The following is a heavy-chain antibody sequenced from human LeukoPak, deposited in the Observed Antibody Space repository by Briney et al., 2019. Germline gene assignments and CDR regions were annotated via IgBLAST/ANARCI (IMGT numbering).Heavy chain of an antibody. CDR2: INSDGSST. V-gene: IGHV3-74*01. CDR1: GFTFSNYW. D-gene: IGHD5-18*01. CDR3: AKDSGYSYGTTFYYYYGMDV. Sequence: GGSLRLSCAASGFTFSNYWMHWVRQAPGKGLVWVSRINSDGSSTSYADSVKGRFTISRDNAKNSLYLQMNSLRAEDTALYYCAKDSGYSYGTTFYYYYGMDVWGQGTTVTVSS. J-gene: IGHJ6*02.